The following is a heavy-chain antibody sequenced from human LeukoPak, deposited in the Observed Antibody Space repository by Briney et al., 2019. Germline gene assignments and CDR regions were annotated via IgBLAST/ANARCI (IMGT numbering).Heavy chain of an antibody. J-gene: IGHJ4*02. D-gene: IGHD2-2*01. V-gene: IGHV3-23*01. CDR3: AKGSSAALYYFDY. CDR2: ISGSGGST. Sequence: GGSLRLSCAASGFTFSSYAMSWVRQAPGKGLEWVSAISGSGGSTYYADSVKGRFTISRDNSKNTLYLQMNSLRAVDTAVYYCAKGSSAALYYFDYWGQGTLVTVSS. CDR1: GFTFSSYA.